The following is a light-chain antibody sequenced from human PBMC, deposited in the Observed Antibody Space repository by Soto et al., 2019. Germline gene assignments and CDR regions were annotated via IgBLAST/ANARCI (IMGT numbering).Light chain of an antibody. V-gene: IGKV1-5*03. J-gene: IGKJ1*01. CDR1: QSISSW. Sequence: DIQMTQSPSTLSASVRDRVTITCRASQSISSWLAWYQQKPGKAPDLLIYKASSLGSGVPSRFSGSGSGTEFTLTISSLQPDDFATYYCQQYNSYSRTFGQGTKVEIK. CDR3: QQYNSYSRT. CDR2: KAS.